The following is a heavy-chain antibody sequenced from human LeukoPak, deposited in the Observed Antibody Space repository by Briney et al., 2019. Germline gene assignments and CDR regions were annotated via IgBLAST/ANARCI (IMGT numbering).Heavy chain of an antibody. CDR1: GGSFSGYY. V-gene: IGHV4-34*01. D-gene: IGHD2-2*01. CDR3: ARGRGPAARGPYNWFDP. J-gene: IGHJ5*02. CDR2: INHSGGT. Sequence: SETLSLACAVYGGSFSGYYWSWIRQPPGKGLEWIGEINHSGGTNYNPSLKSRVTISVDTSKNQFSLKLSSVTAADTAVYYCARGRGPAARGPYNWFDPWGQGTLVTVSS.